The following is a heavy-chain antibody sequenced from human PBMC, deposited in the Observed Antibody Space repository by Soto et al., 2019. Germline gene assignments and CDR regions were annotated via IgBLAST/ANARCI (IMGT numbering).Heavy chain of an antibody. V-gene: IGHV3-23*01. Sequence: GGSLRLSCAASGFIFRTHAMSWVRQTPGKGLEWVSVISASGDTTYYADSVKGRFTISRDNSKSTLSLHMNSLGAEDTALYYCAKDGGTYYDIPFAFDIWGQETVVTVSS. J-gene: IGHJ3*02. D-gene: IGHD3-9*01. CDR1: GFIFRTHA. CDR3: AKDGGTYYDIPFAFDI. CDR2: ISASGDTT.